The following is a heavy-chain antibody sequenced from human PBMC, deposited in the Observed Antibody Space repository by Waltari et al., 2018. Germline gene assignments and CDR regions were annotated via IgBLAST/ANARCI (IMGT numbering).Heavy chain of an antibody. CDR3: ARGVYAIPFSLNWFDP. J-gene: IGHJ5*02. CDR1: GGSISSGDYY. CDR2: IYYSGST. V-gene: IGHV4-30-4*08. D-gene: IGHD2-8*01. Sequence: QVQLQESGPGLVKPSQTLSLTCTVSGGSISSGDYYWSWIRQPPGKGLEWIGDIYYSGSTYYNPSLKSRVTISVDTSKNQFSLKLSSVTAADTAVYYCARGVYAIPFSLNWFDPWGQGTLVTVSS.